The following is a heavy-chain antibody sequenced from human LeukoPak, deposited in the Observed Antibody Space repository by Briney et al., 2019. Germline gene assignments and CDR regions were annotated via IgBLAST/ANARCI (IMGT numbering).Heavy chain of an antibody. CDR1: GFTFSNAW. V-gene: IGHV3-23*01. D-gene: IGHD3-3*01. CDR2: ISGSGGST. J-gene: IGHJ4*02. CDR3: AKGRSGYGY. Sequence: PGGSLRLSCAASGFTFSNAWMSWVRQAPGKGLEWVSAISGSGGSTYYADSVKGRFTISRDNSKNTLYLQMNSLRAEDTAVYYCAKGRSGYGYWGQGTLVTVSS.